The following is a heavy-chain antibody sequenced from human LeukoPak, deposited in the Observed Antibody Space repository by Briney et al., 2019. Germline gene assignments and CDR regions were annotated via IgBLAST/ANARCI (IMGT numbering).Heavy chain of an antibody. CDR2: FINLNGRT. CDR3: ATKAPGTSGAFDN. CDR1: GLTFNTYD. D-gene: IGHD3-10*01. J-gene: IGHJ3*02. Sequence: GGSLRLSCAGSGLTFNTYDMSWVRQAPGKGLEWVSGFINLNGRTYYADSVKGRFTIFSDNSENRVTLQISSLSAEDTAVYYCATKAPGTSGAFDNWGHGITVTVSS. V-gene: IGHV3-23*01.